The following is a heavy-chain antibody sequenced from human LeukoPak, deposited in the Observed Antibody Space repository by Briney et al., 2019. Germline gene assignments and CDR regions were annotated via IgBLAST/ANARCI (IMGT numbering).Heavy chain of an antibody. Sequence: GGSLRLSCAASQFTFTIYAMGWVRQAPGKGLEWVSIISVSGVSTYYADSVKGRFTISRDNSRNTLYLQMSSLRAEDTAVYYCAKGHFDNWYYFDYWGQGALVTVSS. D-gene: IGHD1-1*01. CDR2: ISVSGVST. V-gene: IGHV3-23*01. CDR3: AKGHFDNWYYFDY. CDR1: QFTFTIYA. J-gene: IGHJ4*02.